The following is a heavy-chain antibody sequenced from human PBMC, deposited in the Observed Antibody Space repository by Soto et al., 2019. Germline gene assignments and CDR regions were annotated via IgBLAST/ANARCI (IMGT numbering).Heavy chain of an antibody. D-gene: IGHD3-16*01. V-gene: IGHV1-18*01. CDR2: ISAYNGNT. CDR3: ARGGTPIDY. Sequence: QVHLVQSGAEVNKPGASVKVSCTASGYTFTNFGISWVRQAPGQGLEWMGWISAYNGNTNYAQKFQGRVTLPTDTSTSTAYMELRSLRSDAPAVYYFARGGTPIDYWGQGTLVTVSS. J-gene: IGHJ4*02. CDR1: GYTFTNFG.